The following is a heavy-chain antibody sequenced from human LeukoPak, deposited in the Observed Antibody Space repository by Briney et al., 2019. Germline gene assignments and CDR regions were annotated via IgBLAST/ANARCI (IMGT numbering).Heavy chain of an antibody. CDR3: ARDRPRHYYYYYGMDV. V-gene: IGHV3-48*02. CDR1: GFTFSSYS. Sequence: SGGSLRLSCAASGFTFSSYSMNWVRQAPGKGLEWVSYISSSSSTIYYADSVKGRFTISRDNAKNSLYLQMNSLRDEDTAVYYCARDRPRHYYYYYGMDVWGQGTTVTVSS. CDR2: ISSSSSTI. J-gene: IGHJ6*02.